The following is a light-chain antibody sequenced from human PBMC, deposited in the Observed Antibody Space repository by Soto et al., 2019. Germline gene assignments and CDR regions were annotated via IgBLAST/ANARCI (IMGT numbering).Light chain of an antibody. V-gene: IGLV1-44*01. Sequence: QSVLTQPPSASGTPGQRVTISCSGSSSNVGSHTVNWYQQVPGTAPKLLIYDNNRRPSGVPDRFSGSKSATSASLAISGLQSDDEADYYCAAWDDSLNGVFGGATKLTVL. J-gene: IGLJ2*01. CDR1: SSNVGSHT. CDR2: DNN. CDR3: AAWDDSLNGV.